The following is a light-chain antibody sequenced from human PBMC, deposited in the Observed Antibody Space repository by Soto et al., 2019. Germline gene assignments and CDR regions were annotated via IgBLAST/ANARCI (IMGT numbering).Light chain of an antibody. J-gene: IGLJ7*01. CDR3: QSYDSSLSGAV. CDR1: SSNIGAGYD. V-gene: IGLV1-40*01. Sequence: QSVLTQPPSVSRAPGQRVTISCTGSSSNIGAGYDVHWYQQLPGTAPKLLIYGNSNRLSGVPDRFSGSKSGTSASLAITGLQAEDEADYYCQSYDSSLSGAVFGGGTQLTVL. CDR2: GNS.